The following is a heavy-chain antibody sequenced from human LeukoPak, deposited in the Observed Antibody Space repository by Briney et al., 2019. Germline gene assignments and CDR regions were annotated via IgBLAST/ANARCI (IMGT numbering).Heavy chain of an antibody. Sequence: GRSLRLSCVASGFTFNDYAMHWVRQAPGKGLEWVSGISWNSGTIGYADSVKGRFTISRDNAKNSLYLQMNSLRAEDMAFYYCAKDYYYDSSGYTYFDYWGQGALSPSPQ. CDR3: AKDYYYDSSGYTYFDY. V-gene: IGHV3-9*03. J-gene: IGHJ4*02. CDR2: ISWNSGTI. D-gene: IGHD3-22*01. CDR1: GFTFNDYA.